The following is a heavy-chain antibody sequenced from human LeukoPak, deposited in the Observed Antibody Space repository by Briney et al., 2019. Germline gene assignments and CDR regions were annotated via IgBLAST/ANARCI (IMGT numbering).Heavy chain of an antibody. CDR3: ARVSGRLEWLFYFDY. V-gene: IGHV1-69*01. CDR1: GGTFSSHA. Sequence: SVKVSCKASGGTFSSHAISWVRQAPGQGLEWMGGIIPIFGTANYAQKFQGRVTITADESTSTAYMELSSLRSEDTAVYYCARVSGRLEWLFYFDYWGQGTLVTVSS. D-gene: IGHD3-3*01. CDR2: IIPIFGTA. J-gene: IGHJ4*02.